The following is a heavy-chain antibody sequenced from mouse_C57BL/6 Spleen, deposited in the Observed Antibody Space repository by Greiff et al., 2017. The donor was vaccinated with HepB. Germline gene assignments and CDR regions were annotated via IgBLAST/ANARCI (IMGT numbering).Heavy chain of an antibody. CDR3: ARLLYYGSSWYFDV. Sequence: VQLQQSGPELVKPGASVKIPCKASGYTFTDYNMDWVKQSHGKSLEWIGDINPNNGGTIYNQKFKGKATLTVDKSSSTAYMELRSLTSEDTAVYYCARLLYYGSSWYFDVWGTGTTVTVSS. CDR2: INPNNGGT. J-gene: IGHJ1*03. V-gene: IGHV1-18*01. CDR1: GYTFTDYN. D-gene: IGHD1-1*01.